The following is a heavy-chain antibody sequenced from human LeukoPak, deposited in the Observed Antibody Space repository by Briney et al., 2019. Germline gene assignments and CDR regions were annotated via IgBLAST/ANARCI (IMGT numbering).Heavy chain of an antibody. V-gene: IGHV3-48*04. D-gene: IGHD5-18*01. CDR2: ISSSVITI. CDR1: GFTFSSYA. Sequence: GGSLRLSCAASGFTFSSYAMTWVRQAPGEGLEWVSYISSSVITIYYADSAKGRFTISRDNAKNSLYLQMNSLRAEDTAVYYCARVGKVDTAMVYPYYYYYYGMDVWGQGTTVTVSS. CDR3: ARVGKVDTAMVYPYYYYYYGMDV. J-gene: IGHJ6*02.